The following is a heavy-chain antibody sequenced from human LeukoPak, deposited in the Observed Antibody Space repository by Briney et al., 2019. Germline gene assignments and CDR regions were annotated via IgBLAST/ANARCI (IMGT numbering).Heavy chain of an antibody. CDR1: GGTFSSYT. D-gene: IGHD1-26*01. V-gene: IGHV1-69*02. J-gene: IGHJ4*02. Sequence: SVKVSCKASGGTFSSYTISWVRQAPGQGLEWMGRIIPILGIANYAQKFQGRVTITADKSTSTAYMELSSLRSEDTAVYYCATPAGPPNVVGANLLNYWGQGTLVTVSS. CDR2: IIPILGIA. CDR3: ATPAGPPNVVGANLLNY.